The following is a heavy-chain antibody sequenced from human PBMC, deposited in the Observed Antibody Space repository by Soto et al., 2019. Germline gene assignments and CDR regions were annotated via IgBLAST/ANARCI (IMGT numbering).Heavy chain of an antibody. D-gene: IGHD2-15*01. CDR1: GDSISDYTW. Sequence: QVQLQESGPGLVAPSGTLSLTCAVSGDSISDYTWWGWVRRPPGRGLDWIGQINHSGTRYNPPLEIRVTMSVDKSNNQFSLELNSVTAADTAVYYCAKHGGKFFDAWGHGTLVTVSS. J-gene: IGHJ4*01. CDR2: INHSGT. V-gene: IGHV4-4*02. CDR3: AKHGGKFFDA.